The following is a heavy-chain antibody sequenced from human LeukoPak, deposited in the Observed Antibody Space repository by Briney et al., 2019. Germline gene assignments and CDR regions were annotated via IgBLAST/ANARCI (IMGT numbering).Heavy chain of an antibody. V-gene: IGHV1-2*06. D-gene: IGHD6-6*01. CDR3: ARGVEEQLVPGNWFDP. Sequence: ASVKVSCKASGYTFTGYYMHWVRQAPGQGLEWMGRINPNSGGTNYAQKFQGRVTMTRDTSISTAYMELSSLRSEDTAVYYCARGVEEQLVPGNWFDPWGQGTLVTVSS. CDR2: INPNSGGT. J-gene: IGHJ5*02. CDR1: GYTFTGYY.